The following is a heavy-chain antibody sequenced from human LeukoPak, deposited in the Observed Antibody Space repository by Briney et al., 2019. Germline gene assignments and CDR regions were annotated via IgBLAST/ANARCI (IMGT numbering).Heavy chain of an antibody. CDR2: ISYSGNT. Sequence: SETLSLTCTVSGGSISNYYWSWIRQPPGKELEWIGYISYSGNTDSNPSLKSRVTISVDTSKNQFSLELSSVTAADTAVYFCARGGWSLDYWGQGTLVTVSS. V-gene: IGHV4-59*01. CDR3: ARGGWSLDY. D-gene: IGHD6-19*01. CDR1: GGSISNYY. J-gene: IGHJ4*02.